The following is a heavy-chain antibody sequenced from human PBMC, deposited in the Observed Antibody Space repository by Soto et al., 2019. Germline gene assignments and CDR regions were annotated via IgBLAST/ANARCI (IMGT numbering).Heavy chain of an antibody. CDR2: ISAYNGNT. V-gene: IGHV1-18*04. Sequence: ASVKVSCKASGYTFTSYGISWVRQAPGQGLEWMGWISAYNGNTNYAQKLQGRVTMTTDTSTSTAYMELRSLRSDDTPVYYCARAVYYYDSSGDFEAVDYWGQGTLVTVSS. D-gene: IGHD3-22*01. J-gene: IGHJ4*02. CDR3: ARAVYYYDSSGDFEAVDY. CDR1: GYTFTSYG.